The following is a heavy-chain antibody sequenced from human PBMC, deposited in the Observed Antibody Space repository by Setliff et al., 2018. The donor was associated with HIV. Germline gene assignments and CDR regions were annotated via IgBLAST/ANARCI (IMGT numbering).Heavy chain of an antibody. V-gene: IGHV5-51*01. CDR1: GFNMAAYW. J-gene: IGHJ4*02. Sequence: GESLKISCAGSGFNMAAYWIAWVRQMPGEGLEWMGIIYVGDSDVRYGPSFQGQVTISADNSISTAYLEWSSLKASDTALYYCARLRHNRPWLVVNSPLDSWGQGTLVTVSS. D-gene: IGHD6-19*01. CDR3: ARLRHNRPWLVVNSPLDS. CDR2: IYVGDSDV.